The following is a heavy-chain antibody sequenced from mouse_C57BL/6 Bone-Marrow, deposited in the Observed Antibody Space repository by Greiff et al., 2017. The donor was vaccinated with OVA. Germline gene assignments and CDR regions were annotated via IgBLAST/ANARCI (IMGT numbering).Heavy chain of an antibody. Sequence: EVHLVESGGGLVKPGGSLKLSCAASGFTFSSYAMSWVRQTPEKRLEWVATISDGGSYTYYPDNVKGRFTISRDNAKNNLYLQMSHLKSEDTAMYYCARGGSIVIPWFAYWGQGTLVTVSA. J-gene: IGHJ3*01. CDR2: ISDGGSYT. D-gene: IGHD2-5*01. CDR1: GFTFSSYA. CDR3: ARGGSIVIPWFAY. V-gene: IGHV5-4*01.